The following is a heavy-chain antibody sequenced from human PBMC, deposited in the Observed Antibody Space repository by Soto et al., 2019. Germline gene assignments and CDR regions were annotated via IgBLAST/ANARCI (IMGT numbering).Heavy chain of an antibody. J-gene: IGHJ3*02. CDR1: GDRVSSNSAA. CDR2: TYYRSKWYN. D-gene: IGHD6-13*01. CDR3: VFSGSSWYGGYAFDI. V-gene: IGHV6-1*01. Sequence: PSQTLSLTCAISGDRVSSNSAAWNWIRQSPSRGLEWLGRTYYRSKWYNDYAVSVKSRITINPDTSKNQFSLQLNSVTPEDTAVYYRVFSGSSWYGGYAFDIWGQGTMVTVSS.